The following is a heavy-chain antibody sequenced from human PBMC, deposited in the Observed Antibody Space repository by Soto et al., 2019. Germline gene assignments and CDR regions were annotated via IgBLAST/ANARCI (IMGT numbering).Heavy chain of an antibody. V-gene: IGHV3-21*01. CDR3: ARDPTSSWYRGPIDY. CDR2: ISSSSSYI. Sequence: EVQLVESGGGLVKPGGSLRLSCAASGFTFSSYSMNWVRQAPGKGLEWVSSISSSSSYIYYADSVKGRFTISRDNAKNSLYLQMNSLRAEDTAVYYCARDPTSSWYRGPIDYWGQGTLVTVSS. J-gene: IGHJ4*02. CDR1: GFTFSSYS. D-gene: IGHD6-13*01.